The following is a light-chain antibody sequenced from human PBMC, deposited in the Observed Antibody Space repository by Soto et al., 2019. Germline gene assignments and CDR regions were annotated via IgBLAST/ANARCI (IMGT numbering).Light chain of an antibody. CDR2: GAS. J-gene: IGKJ2*01. Sequence: EIVMTQSPATLSVSPGERATLSCRASQSVSSNLAWYQQKPGQAPRLLIYGASTRATGIPARFSGSGSGTEFPLTLSSLQSEDFAVYYCQQYNNWPPAYTFGQGTKLEIK. V-gene: IGKV3-15*01. CDR1: QSVSSN. CDR3: QQYNNWPPAYT.